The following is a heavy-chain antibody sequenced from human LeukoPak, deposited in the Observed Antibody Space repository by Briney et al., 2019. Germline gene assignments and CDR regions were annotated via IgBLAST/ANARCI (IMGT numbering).Heavy chain of an antibody. CDR3: AKDLTPNPNDWNGRLDY. D-gene: IGHD1-1*01. CDR1: GFTFSSYA. J-gene: IGHJ4*02. Sequence: GGSVRLSCEVSGFTFSSYAMSWVRQAPGKGLEWVSFVSGSGGSTYYADSVKGRFIISRDNSKNTLYLQMSGLRAEDTAVYYCAKDLTPNPNDWNGRLDYWGQGALVTVSS. CDR2: VSGSGGST. V-gene: IGHV3-23*01.